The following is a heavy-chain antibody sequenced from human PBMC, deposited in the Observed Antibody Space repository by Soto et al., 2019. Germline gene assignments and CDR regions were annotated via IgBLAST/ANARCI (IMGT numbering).Heavy chain of an antibody. J-gene: IGHJ6*02. CDR2: ISSSSSYI. CDR3: ARDRDSSSWQYYYYYYGMDV. CDR1: GFTFSSYS. V-gene: IGHV3-21*01. D-gene: IGHD6-13*01. Sequence: EVQLVESGGGLVKPGGSLRLSCAASGFTFSSYSMNWVRQAPGKGLEWVSSISSSSSYIYYADSVKGRFTISRDNAKNSLYLQMNSLRAEDTAVYYCARDRDSSSWQYYYYYYGMDVWGQGTTVTVSS.